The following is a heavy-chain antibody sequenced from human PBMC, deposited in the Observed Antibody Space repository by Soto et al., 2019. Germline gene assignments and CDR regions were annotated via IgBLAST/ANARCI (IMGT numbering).Heavy chain of an antibody. CDR3: ARDRDYDILAFDY. CDR2: IWYDGSNK. D-gene: IGHD3-9*01. V-gene: IGHV3-33*01. J-gene: IGHJ4*02. Sequence: QVQLVESGGGVVQPGRSLRLSCAASGFTFSSYGMHWVRQAPGKGLEWVAVIWYDGSNKYYADSVKGRFTISRDNSKNTLYLHMNSLRAEDTAVYYCARDRDYDILAFDYWGQGTLVTVSS. CDR1: GFTFSSYG.